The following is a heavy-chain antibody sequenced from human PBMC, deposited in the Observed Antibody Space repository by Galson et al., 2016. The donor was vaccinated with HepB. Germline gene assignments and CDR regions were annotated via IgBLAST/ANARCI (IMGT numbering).Heavy chain of an antibody. J-gene: IGHJ5*02. V-gene: IGHV1-18*01. Sequence: QSGAEVKKPGASVKVSCKTSGYTFTNYGINWLRQAPGQGLEWMGWISVYNGDTNYAQRLQGRVTMTTDTSTSTAYMELRSLRSDDTAVYYCARSSYNWNYGVRFDPWGQGTLVTVSS. D-gene: IGHD1-7*01. CDR3: ARSSYNWNYGVRFDP. CDR1: GYTFTNYG. CDR2: ISVYNGDT.